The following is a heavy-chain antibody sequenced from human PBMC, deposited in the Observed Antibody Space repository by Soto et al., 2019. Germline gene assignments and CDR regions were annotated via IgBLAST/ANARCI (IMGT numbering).Heavy chain of an antibody. CDR3: ARERYCSGGSCLRYYYGMDV. CDR1: GGTFSSYA. V-gene: IGHV1-69*01. J-gene: IGHJ6*02. D-gene: IGHD2-15*01. CDR2: IIPIFGTA. Sequence: QVQLVQSGAEVKTPGSSVKVSCKASGGTFSSYAISWVRQAPGQGLEWMGGIIPIFGTANYAQKFQGRVTITADESTSTAYMELSSLRSEDTAVYYCARERYCSGGSCLRYYYGMDVWGQGTTVTVSS.